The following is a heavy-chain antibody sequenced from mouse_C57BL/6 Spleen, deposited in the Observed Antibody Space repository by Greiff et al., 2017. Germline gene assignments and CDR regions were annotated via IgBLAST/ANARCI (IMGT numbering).Heavy chain of an antibody. CDR1: GYTFTSYW. CDR2: IDPSDSST. V-gene: IGHV1-50*01. Sequence: VQLQQPGAELVKPGASVKLSCKASGYTFTSYWMQWVKQRPGQGLEWIGEIDPSDSSTNYNQKFKGKATLTVDTSSRTAYMQLSSLTSEDSAVYYCASPDDGSSPFAYWGKGTLVTVSA. D-gene: IGHD1-1*01. CDR3: ASPDDGSSPFAY. J-gene: IGHJ3*01.